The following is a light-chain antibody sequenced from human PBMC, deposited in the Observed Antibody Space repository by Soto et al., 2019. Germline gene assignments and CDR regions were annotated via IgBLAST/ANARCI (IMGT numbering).Light chain of an antibody. CDR3: QQYGTSPFT. J-gene: IGKJ3*01. V-gene: IGKV3-20*01. Sequence: EIVLTQSPATLSLSPGERATLSCRASQSVAYTYLAWFQQKPGQAPRLLIYGASNRATGIPDGFSGSGSGTDFTLTISRLEPEDFAVYYCQQYGTSPFTFGPGTKVDIK. CDR1: QSVAYTY. CDR2: GAS.